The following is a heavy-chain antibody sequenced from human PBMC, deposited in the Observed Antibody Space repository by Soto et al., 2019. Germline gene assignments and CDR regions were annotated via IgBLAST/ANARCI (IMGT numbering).Heavy chain of an antibody. D-gene: IGHD6-13*01. CDR1: GFSLTTSGVG. J-gene: IGHJ4*02. Sequence: QITLKESGPTLVKPTQTLTLTCTFSGFSLTTSGVGVGWVRQPPGKALEWLTLIYWDDDKRYSPSLKSRLTITKDTSKNQVVHTMTNMDPVDTATYYCAHRPLGSSWFDYWCQGTLVTVSS. CDR2: IYWDDDK. CDR3: AHRPLGSSWFDY. V-gene: IGHV2-5*02.